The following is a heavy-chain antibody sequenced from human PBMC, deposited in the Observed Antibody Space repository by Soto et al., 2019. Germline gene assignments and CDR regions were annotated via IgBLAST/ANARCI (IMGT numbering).Heavy chain of an antibody. Sequence: EVQLLESGGGLVQPGGSLRLSCAGSGFTFINYAMNWVRQAPGKGLEWVSTISGGGDAPFFAGSVRGRFTISRDNSKNTVTLQMNNLGVDDTAVYFCARKVPGSTSRPDYWYCDLGGRGTLVTVSS. V-gene: IGHV3-23*01. CDR3: ARKVPGSTSRPDYWYCDL. CDR1: GFTFINYA. J-gene: IGHJ2*01. CDR2: ISGGGDAP. D-gene: IGHD3-10*01.